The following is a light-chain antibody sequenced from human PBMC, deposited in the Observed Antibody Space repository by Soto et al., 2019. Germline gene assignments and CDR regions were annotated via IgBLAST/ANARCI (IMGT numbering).Light chain of an antibody. J-gene: IGLJ2*01. Sequence: QSALTQPASVSGSPGQSITISCTGTSSDVGGYNYVSWYQQHPGKAPKLMIYDVSNRPSGVSNRFSGSKSGNTASLTISGLQAEDEADYYGSSYTTSGSLVFGGGTKVTVL. V-gene: IGLV2-14*01. CDR3: SSYTTSGSLV. CDR1: SSDVGGYNY. CDR2: DVS.